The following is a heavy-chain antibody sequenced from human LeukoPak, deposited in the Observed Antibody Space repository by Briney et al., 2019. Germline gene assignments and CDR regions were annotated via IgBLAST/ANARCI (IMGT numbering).Heavy chain of an antibody. J-gene: IGHJ3*02. D-gene: IGHD5-18*01. CDR1: GGSISSGSYY. Sequence: SQTLSRTGAVSGGSISSGSYYWSWIRQPARNRLEWSGGSYTRVSTNYNPSLKSRVTIQVDTSKNQFRLKLSSVTAADTAVYNCARDTAWRAFDIWGQGTMVTVSS. CDR2: SYTRVST. CDR3: ARDTAWRAFDI. V-gene: IGHV4-61*02.